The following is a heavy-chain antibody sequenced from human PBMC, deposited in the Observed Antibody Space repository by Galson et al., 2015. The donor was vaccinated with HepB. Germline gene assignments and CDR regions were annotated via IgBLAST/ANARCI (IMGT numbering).Heavy chain of an antibody. Sequence: SLRLSCAASGFTFSGHWMQWVRQAPGKGLVWVSRISDNASRTNYADYVKGRFTISRDNAKNTLYLHMNSLRGEDTALYYCARSLRGVGDAFDIWGQGTMVTVSS. J-gene: IGHJ3*02. CDR1: GFTFSGHW. CDR3: ARSLRGVGDAFDI. V-gene: IGHV3-74*01. D-gene: IGHD3-10*01. CDR2: ISDNASRT.